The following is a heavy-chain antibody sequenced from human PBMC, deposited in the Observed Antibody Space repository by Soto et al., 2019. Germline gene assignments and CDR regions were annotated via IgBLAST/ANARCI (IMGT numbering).Heavy chain of an antibody. D-gene: IGHD6-19*01. J-gene: IGHJ4*02. CDR1: GFTFSSYS. CDR3: ARGSGWYNFDY. V-gene: IGHV3-21*01. CDR2: ISSSSSYI. Sequence: EVQLVESGGGLVKPGGSLRLSCAASGFTFSSYSMNWVRQAPGKGLEWVSSISSSSSYIYYADSVKGRFTISRDNAKNSLYLQMNSLRAEDAAVYYCARGSGWYNFDYWGQGTLVTVSS.